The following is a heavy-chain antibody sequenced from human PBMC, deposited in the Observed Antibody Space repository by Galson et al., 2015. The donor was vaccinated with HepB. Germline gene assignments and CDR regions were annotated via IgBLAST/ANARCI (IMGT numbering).Heavy chain of an antibody. CDR3: AKGEWGGGSSWPDYYYYYGMHV. CDR2: ISGSGGST. Sequence: SLRLSCAASGFTFSSYAMSWVRQAPGKGLEWVSAISGSGGSTYYADSVKGRFTISRDKSKNTLYLQMNSLRAEDTAVYYCAKGEWGGGSSWPDYYYYYGMHVWGQGTTVTVSS. D-gene: IGHD6-13*01. CDR1: GFTFSSYA. V-gene: IGHV3-23*01. J-gene: IGHJ6*02.